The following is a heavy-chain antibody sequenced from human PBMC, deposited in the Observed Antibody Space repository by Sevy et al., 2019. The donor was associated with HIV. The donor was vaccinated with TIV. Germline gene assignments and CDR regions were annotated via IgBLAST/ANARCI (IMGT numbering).Heavy chain of an antibody. V-gene: IGHV1-18*01. D-gene: IGHD4-17*01. CDR2: ITSYNGHT. CDR1: GYTFINYG. CDR3: ARGRSVTTGRYYYGLDV. Sequence: ASVKVSCKTSGYTFINYGITWVRQAPGQGLEWMGWITSYNGHTNYAQTLQDRVTMTTDTSNSTAYLQLGSLGYDDTAVYYCARGRSVTTGRYYYGLDVWGQGTSVTVSS. J-gene: IGHJ6*02.